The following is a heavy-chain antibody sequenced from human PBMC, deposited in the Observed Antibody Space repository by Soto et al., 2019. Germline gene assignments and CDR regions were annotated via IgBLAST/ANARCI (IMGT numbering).Heavy chain of an antibody. CDR1: GGTFSSYA. J-gene: IGHJ4*02. D-gene: IGHD4-17*01. CDR3: ASGDYHSQPLPLDY. CDR2: IIPIFGTA. V-gene: IGHV1-69*06. Sequence: SVKVSCKASGGTFSSYAISWVRQAPGQGLEWMGGIIPIFGTANYAQKFQGRVTITADKSTSTAYMELSSLRSEDTAVYCCASGDYHSQPLPLDYWGQGTLVTVSS.